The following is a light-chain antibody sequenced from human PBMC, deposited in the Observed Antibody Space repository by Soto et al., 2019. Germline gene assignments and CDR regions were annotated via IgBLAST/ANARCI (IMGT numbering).Light chain of an antibody. CDR1: SSDVGSYNR. V-gene: IGLV2-18*02. CDR2: DVN. Sequence: QSVLTKPPSVSGSPGRSVAISCTGTSSDVGSYNRVSWYQQPPGTAPKLMIYDVNNRPSGVPDRFSGSKSGNTASLTISGLQAEDEADYYCSSYTISSTYVFGTVTKVTVL. CDR3: SSYTISSTYV. J-gene: IGLJ1*01.